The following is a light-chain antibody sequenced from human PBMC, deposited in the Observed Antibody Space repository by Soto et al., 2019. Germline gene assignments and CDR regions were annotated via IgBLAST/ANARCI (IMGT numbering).Light chain of an antibody. CDR1: QSVNGNY. CDR2: GAS. V-gene: IGKV3-20*01. CDR3: QQYGNSPET. J-gene: IGKJ1*01. Sequence: EIVLTQSPGTLSLSPGESATLSCRASQSVNGNYVAWYQQRPGQAPRLLIYGASGSATGIPDRFSGSGSGTDFTLTISRLDPEDLAVYYCQQYGNSPETFDQGTKVEIK.